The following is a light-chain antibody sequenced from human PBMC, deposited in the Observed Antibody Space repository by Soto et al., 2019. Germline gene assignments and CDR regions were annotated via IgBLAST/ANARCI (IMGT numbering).Light chain of an antibody. CDR1: SSDVVCFIY. J-gene: IGLJ1*01. Sequence: QSVLTQPASVSGSPGQSITISCTGTSSDVVCFIYVSLYQQHPGKAPKLMIYVVIIRPSGVSIRFSGSKSGNTASLTISGLQAEDEADYYCSSYTSSSTLGVFGTGTKVTVL. CDR2: VVI. V-gene: IGLV2-14*01. CDR3: SSYTSSSTLGV.